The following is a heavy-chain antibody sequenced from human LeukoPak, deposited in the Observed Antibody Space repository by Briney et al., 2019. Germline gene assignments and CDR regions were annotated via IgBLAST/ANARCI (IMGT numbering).Heavy chain of an antibody. CDR1: GYTFTSYG. V-gene: IGHV1-18*01. CDR3: ANYQQQLVRALTFDY. Sequence: GASVKVSCTASGYTFTSYGISWVRRAHGQGLEWLGWIRVYNGNTNSAKNFQDRVTMTTDTSTNTAYMELRSLRFDDTAVYYCANYQQQLVRALTFDYWGQGTLVTVSS. CDR2: IRVYNGNT. J-gene: IGHJ4*02. D-gene: IGHD6-13*01.